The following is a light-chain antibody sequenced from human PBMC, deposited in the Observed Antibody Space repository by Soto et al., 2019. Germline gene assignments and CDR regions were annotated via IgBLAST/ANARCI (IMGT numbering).Light chain of an antibody. CDR3: QQYTNWPLYT. V-gene: IGKV3-15*01. J-gene: IGKJ2*01. CDR1: QTGSSN. CDR2: GAY. Sequence: EIVMTQSPATLSVSPGERATLSCRASQTGSSNLAWYQQKPGQAPRLLIYGAYTRATDIPARFSGSRSGTEFTLTISSLQSEDFAVYYCQQYTNWPLYTFGQGTKLEI.